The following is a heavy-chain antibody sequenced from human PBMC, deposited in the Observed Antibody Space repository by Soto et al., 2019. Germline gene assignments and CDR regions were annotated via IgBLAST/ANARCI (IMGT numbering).Heavy chain of an antibody. CDR1: GFTFSSYS. CDR2: ISSSSSSI. CDR3: TGYCSSTSCHPLY. V-gene: IGHV3-48*01. Sequence: GGSLRLSCAASGFTFSSYSMNWVRQAPGKGLEWVSYISSSSSSIYYADSVKGRFTISRDNAKKSLYLQMNSLRAEDTAVYYCTGYCSSTSCHPLYWGQGTLVTVSS. D-gene: IGHD2-2*01. J-gene: IGHJ4*02.